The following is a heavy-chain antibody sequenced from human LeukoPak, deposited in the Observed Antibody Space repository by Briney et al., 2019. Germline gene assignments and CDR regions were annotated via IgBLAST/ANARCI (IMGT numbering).Heavy chain of an antibody. CDR2: INHSGST. Sequence: SETLSLTCAVYGGSFSGHYWSWIRQPPGKGLEWIGEINHSGSTNYNPSLKSRVTISVDTSKNQFSLKLSSVTAADTAVYYCARATTVTTLGDIDYWGQGTLVTVSS. J-gene: IGHJ4*02. V-gene: IGHV4-34*01. CDR3: ARATTVTTLGDIDY. CDR1: GGSFSGHY. D-gene: IGHD4-17*01.